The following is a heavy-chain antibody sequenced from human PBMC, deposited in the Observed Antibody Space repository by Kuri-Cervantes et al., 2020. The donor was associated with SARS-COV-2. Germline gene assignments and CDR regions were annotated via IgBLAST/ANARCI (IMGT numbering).Heavy chain of an antibody. D-gene: IGHD6-19*01. CDR3: ARASVAGTTLDY. V-gene: IGHV1-3*02. Sequence: ASVKVSCKASGYTFTSYAMHWVRQAPGQRLEWMGWSNAGNGNTKYSQEFQGRVTMTRDTPTSTAYMELSRLRSDDTAVYYCARASVAGTTLDYWGQGTLVTVSS. CDR2: SNAGNGNT. CDR1: GYTFTSYA. J-gene: IGHJ4*02.